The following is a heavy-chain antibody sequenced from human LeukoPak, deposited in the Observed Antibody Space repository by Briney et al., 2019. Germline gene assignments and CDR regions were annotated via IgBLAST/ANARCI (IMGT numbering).Heavy chain of an antibody. CDR2: IYTSGST. D-gene: IGHD3-22*01. V-gene: IGHV4-4*07. CDR1: GGSISSYY. J-gene: IGHJ4*02. CDR3: ARDRKYYYDSSGYLFDY. Sequence: SETLSLTCTVSGGSISSYYWSWIRQPAGKGLEWIGRIYTSGSTNYNPSLKSRVTMSVDTSKNQFSLKLRSVTAADTAVYYCARDRKYYYDSSGYLFDYWGQGTLVTVSS.